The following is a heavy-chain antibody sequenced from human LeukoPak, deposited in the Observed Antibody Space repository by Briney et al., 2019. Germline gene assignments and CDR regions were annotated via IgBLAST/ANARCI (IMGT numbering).Heavy chain of an antibody. D-gene: IGHD5-18*01. J-gene: IGHJ6*03. CDR2: IYPGDSDT. Sequence: GESLKISCKGSGYSFTSYWIGWVRQMPGKGLEWMGIIYPGDSDTRYSPSFQGQVTISADKSIGTAYLQWSSLKASDTAMYYCARLVDTAMVTLYYYYYMDVWGKGTTVTVSS. CDR3: ARLVDTAMVTLYYYYYMDV. CDR1: GYSFTSYW. V-gene: IGHV5-51*01.